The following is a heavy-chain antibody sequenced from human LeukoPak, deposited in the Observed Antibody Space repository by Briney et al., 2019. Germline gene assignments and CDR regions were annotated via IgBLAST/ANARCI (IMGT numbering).Heavy chain of an antibody. V-gene: IGHV1-2*02. CDR2: INPNSGGT. CDR3: ARSRYDYGDYVGWFDP. D-gene: IGHD4-17*01. CDR1: GYTFTGYY. J-gene: IGHJ5*02. Sequence: ASVKVSCKASGYTFTGYYMHWVRQAPGQGLEWMGWINPNSGGTNYAQKFQGRATMTRDTSISTAYMELSRLRSDDTAVYYCARSRYDYGDYVGWFDPWGQGTLVTVSS.